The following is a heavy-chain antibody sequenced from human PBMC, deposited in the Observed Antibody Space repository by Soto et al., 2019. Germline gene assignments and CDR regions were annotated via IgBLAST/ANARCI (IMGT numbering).Heavy chain of an antibody. CDR3: SRDQGLGAGYFAL. D-gene: IGHD7-27*01. J-gene: IGHJ2*01. V-gene: IGHV4-61*01. Sequence: QVQLQESGPGQVKPSETLFLTCTVSGGSVSSGTYYWSWIRQPAGKGLEWMGYIYRGSPNYNPSLKSRATISVDTSRTQFSLMLSSVTAADTAVYYCSRDQGLGAGYFALWGRGTLVTVSS. CDR2: IYRGSP. CDR1: GGSVSSGTYY.